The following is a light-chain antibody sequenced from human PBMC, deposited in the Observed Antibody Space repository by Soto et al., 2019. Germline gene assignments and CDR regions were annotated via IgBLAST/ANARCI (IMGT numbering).Light chain of an antibody. J-gene: IGKJ1*01. CDR2: GAS. CDR1: QNIYNS. Sequence: DIQMPQSPSSLSASLGDRVTITCRPSQNIYNSLNWYQQKAGRAPAVLIYGASNLQGGVPLRFSGSGSGTDFTLTISGLQPEDSATYYCQESRSALWGTCGQGTKVDIK. CDR3: QESRSALWGT. V-gene: IGKV1-39*01.